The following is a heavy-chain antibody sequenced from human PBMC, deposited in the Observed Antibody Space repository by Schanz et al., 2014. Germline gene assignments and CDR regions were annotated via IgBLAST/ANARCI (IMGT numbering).Heavy chain of an antibody. V-gene: IGHV3-33*01. CDR2: IWYDGTDR. J-gene: IGHJ4*02. CDR3: AATTILAD. CDR1: GFTFNNYG. D-gene: IGHD3-3*01. Sequence: QVQLVESGGGVVRPGRSLRLSCAASGFTFNNYGMHWVRQAPGKGLEWVAVIWYDGTDRYYADSVKGRFTISRDNSKNTLYLQMNSLRAEDTAVYYCAATTILADWGQGTLVAVSS.